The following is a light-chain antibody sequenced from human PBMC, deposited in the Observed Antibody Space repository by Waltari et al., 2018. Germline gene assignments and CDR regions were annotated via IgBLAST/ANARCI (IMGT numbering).Light chain of an antibody. CDR3: AAWDDRLDSYV. V-gene: IGLV1-44*01. Sequence: QSVLTQAPSASGTPGRGVTVSCSGSDSNIGANSVTWYQPVPGAAPKVLIYRSNQRASGAPDRLSGSKSGTAASLAISGLRSEDEADYYCAAWDDRLDSYVFGTGTRVTVL. CDR2: RSN. J-gene: IGLJ1*01. CDR1: DSNIGANS.